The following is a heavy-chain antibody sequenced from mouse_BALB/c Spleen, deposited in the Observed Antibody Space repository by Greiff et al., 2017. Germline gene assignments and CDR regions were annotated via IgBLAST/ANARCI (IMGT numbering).Heavy chain of an antibody. Sequence: QVQLKESGAELARPGASVKLSCKASGYTFTSYWMQWVKQRPGQGLEWIGAIYPGDGDTRYTQKFKGKATLTADKSSSTAYMQLSSLTSEDIAVYYCASGGITTVVATDYWGQGTTLTVSS. V-gene: IGHV1-87*01. CDR3: ASGGITTVVATDY. D-gene: IGHD1-1*01. CDR1: GYTFTSYW. J-gene: IGHJ2*01. CDR2: IYPGDGDT.